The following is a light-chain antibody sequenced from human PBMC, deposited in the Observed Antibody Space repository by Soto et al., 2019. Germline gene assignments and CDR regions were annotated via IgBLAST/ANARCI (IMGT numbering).Light chain of an antibody. J-gene: IGLJ1*01. CDR1: SSDVGGYNY. V-gene: IGLV2-14*01. CDR3: SSYTSSSTLV. Sequence: QSLLTKSASLSGSPGQSITISCTGTSSDVGGYNYVSWYQQHPGKAPKLMIYEVSNRPSGVSNRFSGSKSGNTASLTISGLQAEDEADYYCSSYTSSSTLVFGTGTKVTVL. CDR2: EVS.